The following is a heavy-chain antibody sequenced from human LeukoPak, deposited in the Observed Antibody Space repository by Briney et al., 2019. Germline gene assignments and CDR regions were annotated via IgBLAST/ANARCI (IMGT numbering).Heavy chain of an antibody. Sequence: AAVTVSFTGSGYTFTIYYMHWVRQAPGQGQEGVGGFDPEDGETIYAQKFQGRVTMTEDTSTDTAYMELSSLRSEDPAVYYCATGDSSSWYYFDYWGQGTLVTVSS. V-gene: IGHV1-24*01. CDR3: ATGDSSSWYYFDY. D-gene: IGHD6-13*01. CDR1: GYTFTIYY. J-gene: IGHJ4*02. CDR2: FDPEDGET.